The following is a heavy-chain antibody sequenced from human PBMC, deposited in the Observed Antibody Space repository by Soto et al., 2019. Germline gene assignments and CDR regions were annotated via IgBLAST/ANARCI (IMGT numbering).Heavy chain of an antibody. CDR1: GFTFSSYA. CDR2: ISGSGGST. D-gene: IGHD6-13*01. CDR3: AKGSYREAAGRHYYYYYGMDV. J-gene: IGHJ6*02. V-gene: IGHV3-23*01. Sequence: EVQLLESGGGLVQPGGSLRLSCAASGFTFSSYAMSWVRQAPGKGLEWVSAISGSGGSTYYADSVKGRFTISTDNSKNTLYLQMNSLRAEDTAVYYCAKGSYREAAGRHYYYYYGMDVWGQGTTVTVSS.